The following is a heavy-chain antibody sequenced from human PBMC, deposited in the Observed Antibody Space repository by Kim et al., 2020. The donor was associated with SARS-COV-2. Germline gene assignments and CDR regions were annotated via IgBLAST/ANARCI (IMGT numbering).Heavy chain of an antibody. V-gene: IGHV3-74*01. Sequence: GGSLRLSCAVSGFTFSSYSMHWVRQAPGKGLVWVSRINGDGTTTTYADSVKGRFTISRDNAKNTLFLQVNSLSADDTAVYYCTRGGGQLVAFGLDQWGQG. CDR3: TRGGGQLVAFGLDQ. CDR1: GFTFSSYS. J-gene: IGHJ4*02. CDR2: INGDGTTT. D-gene: IGHD6-6*01.